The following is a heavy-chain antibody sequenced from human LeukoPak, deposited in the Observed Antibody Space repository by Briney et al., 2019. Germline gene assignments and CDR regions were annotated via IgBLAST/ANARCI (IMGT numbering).Heavy chain of an antibody. Sequence: SETLSLTCTVSGGSISSYYWSWIRQAPRKGLEWIGYIYYSGSTGRSINYNPSLKSRVTISVDTSKNQFSLKLSSVTAADTAMYYCARSTIAAAGNAEYWGQGTLVTVSS. V-gene: IGHV4-59*01. CDR2: IYYSGSTGRSI. J-gene: IGHJ4*02. D-gene: IGHD6-13*01. CDR1: GGSISSYY. CDR3: ARSTIAAAGNAEY.